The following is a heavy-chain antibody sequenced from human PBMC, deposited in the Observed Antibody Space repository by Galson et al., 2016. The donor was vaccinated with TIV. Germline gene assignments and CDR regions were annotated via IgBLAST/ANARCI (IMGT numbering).Heavy chain of an antibody. Sequence: RLSCAASGFSFKNAWMSWVRQAPGKGLDWVGRIKNRDYGGTTDYAEPVKGRFTISRDDAKDGLFLKMDSLKTEDTAIYYCTAGLHNSGGMDHWGQGTLVTVSS. D-gene: IGHD7-27*01. CDR1: GFSFKNAW. CDR2: IKNRDYGGTT. J-gene: IGHJ4*02. V-gene: IGHV3-15*05. CDR3: TAGLHNSGGMDH.